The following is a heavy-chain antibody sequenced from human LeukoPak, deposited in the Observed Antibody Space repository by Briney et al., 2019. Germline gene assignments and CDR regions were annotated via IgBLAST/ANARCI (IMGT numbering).Heavy chain of an antibody. V-gene: IGHV4-31*03. J-gene: IGHJ3*02. Sequence: ASETLSLTCTVFGGSISSGGFYWSWIRQHPGKGQEWIGYIYYSGSAFYNPSLKSRLAISIDTSKSQFSLMLSSVTAADTAVYYCASEILGYDAFDIWGQGTMVTVSS. D-gene: IGHD7-27*01. CDR3: ASEILGYDAFDI. CDR1: GGSISSGGFY. CDR2: IYYSGSA.